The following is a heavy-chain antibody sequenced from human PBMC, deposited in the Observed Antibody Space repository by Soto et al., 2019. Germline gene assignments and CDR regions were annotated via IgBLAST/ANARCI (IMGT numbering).Heavy chain of an antibody. J-gene: IGHJ4*02. CDR1: GFTFSSYA. Sequence: GGSLRLSCAASGFTFSSYAMSWVRQAPGKGLEWVSAISGSGGSTYYADSVKGRFTISRDNSKNTLYLQMNSLRAEDTAVYYCAKDQTPILTGYPYHFDYWGQGTLVTVSS. D-gene: IGHD3-9*01. V-gene: IGHV3-23*01. CDR2: ISGSGGST. CDR3: AKDQTPILTGYPYHFDY.